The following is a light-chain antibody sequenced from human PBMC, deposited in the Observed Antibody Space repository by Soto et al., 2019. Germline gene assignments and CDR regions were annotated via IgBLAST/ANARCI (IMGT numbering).Light chain of an antibody. V-gene: IGKV3-20*01. CDR2: GSS. J-gene: IGKJ3*01. CDR1: QSVPSTY. CDR3: PQYGSSPPFT. Sequence: EIELTQSPGTLSLSPGERATLSCRASQSVPSTYLAWYQQRPGQAPRLLIYGSSTRAPGIPDRLSGSGSGRDFTINVSGLEPDDFEVYFCPQYGSSPPFTFGHGNTVDIK.